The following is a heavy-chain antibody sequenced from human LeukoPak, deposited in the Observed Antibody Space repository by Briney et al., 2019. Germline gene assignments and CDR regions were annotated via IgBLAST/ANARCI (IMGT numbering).Heavy chain of an antibody. D-gene: IGHD6-13*01. CDR2: IYYSGST. J-gene: IGHJ4*02. CDR3: ARRSGAGARFDS. CDR1: GGSMSSYY. Sequence: PSETLSLTCNVSGGSMSSYYWSWIRQPPGKGLEWIGYIYYSGSTNYNPTLKSRVTISVDTSKSQFSLKLSSVAAADTAVYYCARRSGAGARFDSWCQGNRVTVSS. V-gene: IGHV4-59*08.